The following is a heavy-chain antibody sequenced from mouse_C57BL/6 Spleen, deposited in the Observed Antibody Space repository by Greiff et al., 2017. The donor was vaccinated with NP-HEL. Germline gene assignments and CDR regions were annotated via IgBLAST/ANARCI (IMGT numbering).Heavy chain of an antibody. CDR3: ARDDYDSWFAY. J-gene: IGHJ3*01. D-gene: IGHD2-4*01. CDR1: GYSITSGYY. V-gene: IGHV3-6*01. Sequence: VQLQESGPGLVKPSQSLSLTCPVTGYSITSGYYWYWIRQFTGNKLEWMGYISYDGSNNYNPSLKNRISITRDTSKNQFFLKLNSVTTEDTATYYCARDDYDSWFAYWGQGTLVTVSA. CDR2: ISYDGSN.